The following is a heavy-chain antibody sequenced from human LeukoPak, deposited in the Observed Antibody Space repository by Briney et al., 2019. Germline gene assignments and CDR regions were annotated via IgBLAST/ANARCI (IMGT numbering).Heavy chain of an antibody. CDR1: GGSISSYY. V-gene: IGHV4-59*08. CDR3: ARHWVEVAGSYFDY. D-gene: IGHD6-19*01. CDR2: IHYSGST. J-gene: IGHJ4*02. Sequence: SETLSLTCTVSGGSISSYYWSWFRQPPGKGLEWIAYIHYSGSTNYNPSLKSRVTISVDTSKNQFSLKLSSVTAADTAVYHCARHWVEVAGSYFDYWGQGTLVTVSS.